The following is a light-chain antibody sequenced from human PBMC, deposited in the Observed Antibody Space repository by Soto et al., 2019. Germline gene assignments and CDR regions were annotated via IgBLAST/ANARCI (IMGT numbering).Light chain of an antibody. Sequence: DIQMTQSPSPLSASVGVRVTITSRASQSISSWLAWNLQRPGKAPKLLIYDASSLESGVPSRFSGSGSGTEFTLIISSLQPDDFATYYCKQYNSNSKYTFGQGTKRAIK. J-gene: IGKJ2*01. CDR3: KQYNSNSKYT. V-gene: IGKV1-5*01. CDR1: QSISSW. CDR2: DAS.